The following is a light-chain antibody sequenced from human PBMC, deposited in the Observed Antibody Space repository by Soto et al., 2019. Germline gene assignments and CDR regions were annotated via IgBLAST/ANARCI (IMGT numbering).Light chain of an antibody. CDR1: QSVSSY. V-gene: IGKV3-15*01. J-gene: IGKJ1*01. CDR2: DTS. CDR3: QQYNNWPQT. Sequence: EIVMTQSPATLSVSPGERATLSCRASQSVSSYLAWYQQKPGQAPRLLIYDTSTRATGVPARFSGSRSGTEFTLTISSLQSEDFAEYHCQQYNNWPQTFGQGTKVDIK.